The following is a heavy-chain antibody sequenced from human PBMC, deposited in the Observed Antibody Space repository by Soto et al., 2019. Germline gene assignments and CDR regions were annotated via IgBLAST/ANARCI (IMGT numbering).Heavy chain of an antibody. CDR2: IGGSGSTT. Sequence: EVQLLESGGGLLQPGGSLRLSCAASGLTFSSSAMSWVRQAPGKGLEWVSGIGGSGSTTYYADSVKGRFTISRDNSKNTLYLQMNSLGAEDTAVYYCAKSGDYVAPNYYYYGMDVWGQGTTVTVSS. CDR1: GLTFSSSA. V-gene: IGHV3-23*01. D-gene: IGHD4-17*01. J-gene: IGHJ6*02. CDR3: AKSGDYVAPNYYYYGMDV.